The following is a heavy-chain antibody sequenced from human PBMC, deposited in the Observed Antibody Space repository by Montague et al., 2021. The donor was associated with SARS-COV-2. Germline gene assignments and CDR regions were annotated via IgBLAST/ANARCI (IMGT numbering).Heavy chain of an antibody. CDR3: ARLKRYFDSSGSPSAFDF. J-gene: IGHJ3*01. Sequence: SETLSLTCTVSGGSITNNIDYWAWIRQPPGKGLEWIGSIYYTGNTYYNPSLKSRVTISVVMSKNHFILKLSSVTAAETAVYYCARLKRYFDSSGSPSAFDFWGQGTKVTVSS. V-gene: IGHV4-39*02. CDR2: IYYTGNT. D-gene: IGHD3-22*01. CDR1: GGSITNNIDY.